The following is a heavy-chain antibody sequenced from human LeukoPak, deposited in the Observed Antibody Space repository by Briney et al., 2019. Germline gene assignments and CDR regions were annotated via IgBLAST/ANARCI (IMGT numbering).Heavy chain of an antibody. CDR1: GYTFTSHG. Sequence: GASVKVSCKASGYTFTSHGISWVRQAPGQGLEWMGWISAYNGNTNYAQKVQGRVTMTTDTSTSTAYMELRSLRSDDTAVYYCAREYYYDSSGYPVVRNDYWGQGTLVTVSS. CDR2: ISAYNGNT. V-gene: IGHV1-18*01. CDR3: AREYYYDSSGYPVVRNDY. D-gene: IGHD3-22*01. J-gene: IGHJ4*02.